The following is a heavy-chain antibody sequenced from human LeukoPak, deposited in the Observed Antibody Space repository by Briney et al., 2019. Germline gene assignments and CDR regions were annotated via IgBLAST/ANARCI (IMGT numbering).Heavy chain of an antibody. Sequence: SETLSLTCAVSGGSISSSSGNCWTWVRQPPGKGLEWIWEIYHSGSTNYNPSLKSRVTMLLDKSKNQFSLKLSSVTAADTAVYYCARRNGYINDWPNWFAPWGQGTLVTVSS. V-gene: IGHV4-4*02. D-gene: IGHD6-19*01. CDR2: IYHSGST. CDR3: ARRNGYINDWPNWFAP. CDR1: GGSISSSSGNC. J-gene: IGHJ5*02.